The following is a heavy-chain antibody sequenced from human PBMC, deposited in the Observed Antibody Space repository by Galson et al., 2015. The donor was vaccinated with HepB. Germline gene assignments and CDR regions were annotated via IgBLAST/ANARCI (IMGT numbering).Heavy chain of an antibody. Sequence: SLRLSCAASGFTFSTYAMSWVRQAPGKGLEWVSAISGSGGTTYYADSVKGRFTISRDNSKNTLYLQMNSLRADDTAVYYCAKGNYDFWGGYSMDFIVLDYWGQGTLVTVSS. V-gene: IGHV3-23*01. CDR2: ISGSGGTT. CDR1: GFTFSTYA. CDR3: AKGNYDFWGGYSMDFIVLDY. J-gene: IGHJ4*02. D-gene: IGHD3-3*01.